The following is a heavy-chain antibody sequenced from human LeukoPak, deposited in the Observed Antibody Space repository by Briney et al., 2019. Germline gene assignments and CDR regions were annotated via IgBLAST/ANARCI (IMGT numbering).Heavy chain of an antibody. V-gene: IGHV5-51*01. D-gene: IGHD6-6*01. Sequence: GESLKISCKGSGFIFTSYWIGWVRQMPGKGLEWMGIIYPGDSDTRYSLSFQGQVTISADKSISTAYLQWSSLKASDAAMYYCARHGPIAARRGYFDYWGQGTLVTVSS. CDR2: IYPGDSDT. CDR3: ARHGPIAARRGYFDY. J-gene: IGHJ4*02. CDR1: GFIFTSYW.